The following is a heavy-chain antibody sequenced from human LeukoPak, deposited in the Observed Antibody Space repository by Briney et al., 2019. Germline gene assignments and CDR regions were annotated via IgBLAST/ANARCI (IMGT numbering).Heavy chain of an antibody. CDR3: ARGSGYYYGDFDY. CDR2: IFYSGST. V-gene: IGHV4-39*07. CDR1: GGSISSRSYH. J-gene: IGHJ4*02. Sequence: SETLSLTCTVSGGSISSRSYHWGWIRQPPGKGLEWIGGIFYSGSTYYNPSLKSRVTISVDTSKNQFSLKLSSVTAADTAVYYCARGSGYYYGDFDYWGQGTLVTVFS. D-gene: IGHD3-22*01.